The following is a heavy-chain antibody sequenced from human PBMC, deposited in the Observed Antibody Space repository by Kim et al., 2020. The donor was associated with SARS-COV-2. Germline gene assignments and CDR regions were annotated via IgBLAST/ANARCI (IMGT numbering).Heavy chain of an antibody. Sequence: ASVKVSCKASGYSFTSYGMSWVRQAPGQGLEWMAWISAYNGDTKYAEKFQGRVTMTTDTSTSTAYMELRSLRSDDTAFYYCAGDTYYYDGIGYSSADYWGQGTLVTVSS. J-gene: IGHJ4*02. CDR3: AGDTYYYDGIGYSSADY. V-gene: IGHV1-18*01. CDR1: GYSFTSYG. CDR2: ISAYNGDT. D-gene: IGHD3-22*01.